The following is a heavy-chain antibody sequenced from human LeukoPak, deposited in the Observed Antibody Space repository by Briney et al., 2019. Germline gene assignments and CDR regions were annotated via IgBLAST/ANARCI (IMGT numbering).Heavy chain of an antibody. Sequence: PGGSLRLSCAASGFTFSSYWMHWVRQAPGKGLVWVSRINSDGSSTSYADSVKGRFTISRDNAKNTLYLQMNSLRAEDTAVYYCAKDHRPGYSSGWYKGAFDIWGQGTMVTVSS. CDR1: GFTFSSYW. V-gene: IGHV3-74*01. J-gene: IGHJ3*02. CDR2: INSDGSST. D-gene: IGHD6-19*01. CDR3: AKDHRPGYSSGWYKGAFDI.